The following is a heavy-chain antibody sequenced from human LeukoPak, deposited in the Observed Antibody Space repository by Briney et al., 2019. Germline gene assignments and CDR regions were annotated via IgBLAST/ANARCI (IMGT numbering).Heavy chain of an antibody. CDR1: GFTFSSYG. J-gene: IGHJ3*01. D-gene: IGHD2-2*01. V-gene: IGHV3-53*01. Sequence: PGRSLRLSCAASGFTFSSYGMHWVRQAPGKGLEWVSVIYTGGSTYYADSVKGRFTISRDNSKNTLCLQMNSLRAEDTAVYYCARYCSDISCYSFDVWGQGTMVTVSS. CDR2: IYTGGST. CDR3: ARYCSDISCYSFDV.